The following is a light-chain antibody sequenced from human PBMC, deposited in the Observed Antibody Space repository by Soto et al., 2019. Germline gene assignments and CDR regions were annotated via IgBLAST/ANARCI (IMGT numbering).Light chain of an antibody. CDR3: QQFDDSVT. J-gene: IGKJ5*01. CDR1: HSVSRTY. V-gene: IGKV3-20*01. Sequence: EIVLTQSPGTLSLSPGERATLSCRASHSVSRTYLAWYQQKPGQAPRLLMYGASDRATGTPGRFSGSGSGTDFTLTISGLEPEDSAVYYCQQFDDSVTFGQGTRLDIK. CDR2: GAS.